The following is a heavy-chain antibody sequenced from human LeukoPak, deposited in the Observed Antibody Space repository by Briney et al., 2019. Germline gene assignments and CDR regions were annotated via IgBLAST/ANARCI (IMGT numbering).Heavy chain of an antibody. J-gene: IGHJ5*02. CDR2: IYTSGST. CDR1: GGSISSGSYY. V-gene: IGHV4-61*02. D-gene: IGHD6-13*01. Sequence: SQTLSLTCTVSGGSISSGSYYWSWIRQPAGKGLEWIGRIYTSGSTNYNPSLKSRVTISVDTSKNQFSLKLSSVTAADTAVYYCAREGYSSSWYDSWFDPWGQGTLVTVSS. CDR3: AREGYSSSWYDSWFDP.